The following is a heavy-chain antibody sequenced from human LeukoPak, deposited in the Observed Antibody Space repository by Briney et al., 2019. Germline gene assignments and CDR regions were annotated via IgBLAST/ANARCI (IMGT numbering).Heavy chain of an antibody. D-gene: IGHD1/OR15-1a*01. CDR2: IYSSGST. CDR3: AGEEQPYDGFDI. V-gene: IGHV4-61*02. Sequence: PSETLSLTCTVSGGSINSGYYYWTWIRQPAGKGPEWIGRIYSSGSTNYNPSLKSRVTISVDTSKNQFSLMLNSMTAADTAVYYCAGEEQPYDGFDIWGQGTMVTVSS. J-gene: IGHJ3*02. CDR1: GGSINSGYYY.